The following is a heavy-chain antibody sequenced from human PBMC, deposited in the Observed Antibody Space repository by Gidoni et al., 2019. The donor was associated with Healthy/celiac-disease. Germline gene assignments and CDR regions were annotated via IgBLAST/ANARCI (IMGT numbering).Heavy chain of an antibody. CDR1: GFTFSSYA. J-gene: IGHJ4*02. V-gene: IGHV3-23*01. CDR3: AKDRGGTTGYSHGFDY. D-gene: IGHD3-9*01. Sequence: CAASGFTFSSYAMSWVRQAPGKGLEWVYAISGIGGSTDYADSVKGRLPISRDNSKYTLSLQINRLRAVDTSVYYCAKDRGGTTGYSHGFDYWVQGTLGTVSS. CDR2: ISGIGGST.